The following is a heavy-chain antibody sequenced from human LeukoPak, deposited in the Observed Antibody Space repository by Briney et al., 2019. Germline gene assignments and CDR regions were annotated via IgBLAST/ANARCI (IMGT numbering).Heavy chain of an antibody. J-gene: IGHJ1*01. Sequence: SETLSLTCSVSGGSIVSSTFYWGWVRQPPGKGLEWIGIIHHSGSTYYNSSLKSRVTISVDTSKNTLSLKLNSVAAADTAVYYCARENWRDGYVGSKWGQGTLVTVSS. D-gene: IGHD5-24*01. CDR2: IHHSGST. V-gene: IGHV4-39*07. CDR1: GGSIVSSTFY. CDR3: ARENWRDGYVGSK.